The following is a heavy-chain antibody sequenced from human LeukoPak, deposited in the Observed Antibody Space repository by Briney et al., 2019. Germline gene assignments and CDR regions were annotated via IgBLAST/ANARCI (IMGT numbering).Heavy chain of an antibody. CDR3: ARVLWNGDYPRSDC. Sequence: QAGGSLRLSCAASGISVSNNYMNWVRQAPGKGPEWVSIIYSGGTTYYADSVKGRFTISRDNSKNTLLLQMNSLRAEDTAIYYCARVLWNGDYPRSDCWGQGTLVSVSS. J-gene: IGHJ4*02. D-gene: IGHD4-17*01. V-gene: IGHV3-53*01. CDR2: IYSGGTT. CDR1: GISVSNNY.